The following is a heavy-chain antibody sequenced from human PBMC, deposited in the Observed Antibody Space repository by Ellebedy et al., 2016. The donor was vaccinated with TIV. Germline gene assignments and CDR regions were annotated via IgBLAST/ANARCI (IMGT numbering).Heavy chain of an antibody. D-gene: IGHD2-21*02. CDR1: GGSISSSSYY. J-gene: IGHJ4*02. CDR2: IYYSGST. V-gene: IGHV4-39*01. Sequence: MPSETLSLTCTVSGGSISSSSYYWGWIRQPPGKGLEWIGSIYYSGSTYYNPSLKSLVTISVDTSKNQFSLKLSSVTAADTAVYYCARAWAYCGGDCLTFDYWGQGTLVTVSS. CDR3: ARAWAYCGGDCLTFDY.